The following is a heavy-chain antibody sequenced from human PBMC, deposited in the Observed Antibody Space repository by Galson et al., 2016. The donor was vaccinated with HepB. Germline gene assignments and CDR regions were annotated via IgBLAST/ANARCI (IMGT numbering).Heavy chain of an antibody. CDR1: GGSISSSNW. V-gene: IGHV4-4*02. J-gene: IGHJ4*02. D-gene: IGHD3-22*01. CDR2: IYRGGST. CDR3: ARGGDYDSSGRFDY. Sequence: ETLSLTCSVSGGSISSSNWWRWVRQPPGKGLEWIGEIYRGGSTSYNPSLKGRVTISVDKSKNQFSLKLSSVTAADTAVYYCARGGDYDSSGRFDYWGQGTLVTVSS.